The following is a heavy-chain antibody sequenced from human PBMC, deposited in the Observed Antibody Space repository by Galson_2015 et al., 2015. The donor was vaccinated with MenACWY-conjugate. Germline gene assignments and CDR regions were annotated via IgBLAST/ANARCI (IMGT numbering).Heavy chain of an antibody. J-gene: IGHJ4*02. CDR3: TTLTMIIIHDDY. CDR1: EFTLSNAW. CDR2: IKSKPDGGAT. V-gene: IGHV3-15*01. D-gene: IGHD3-22*01. Sequence: SLRLSCAASEFTLSNAWMNWVRRAPGKGLEWVGIIKSKPDGGATDYAAPVKGRFTISRDDSKNTLYLQMNSLKTEDTAVYYCTTLTMIIIHDDYWGQGTLVTVSS.